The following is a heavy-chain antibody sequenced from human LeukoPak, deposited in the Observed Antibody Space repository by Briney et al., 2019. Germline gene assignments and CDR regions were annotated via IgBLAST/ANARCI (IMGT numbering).Heavy chain of an antibody. CDR3: ARSLRAFDI. Sequence: TGGSLRLSCAASGFTFSSYTMNWVRQAPGKGLEWVSSISPSTSNIYHADSVKGRFIISRDNAKNSLYLQMNSLRAEDTAVYYCARSLRAFDIWGHGTMVTVSS. CDR2: ISPSTSNI. J-gene: IGHJ3*02. CDR1: GFTFSSYT. V-gene: IGHV3-21*01.